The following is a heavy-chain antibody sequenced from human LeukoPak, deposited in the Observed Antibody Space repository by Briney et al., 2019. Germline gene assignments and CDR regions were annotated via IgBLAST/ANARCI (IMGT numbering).Heavy chain of an antibody. D-gene: IGHD3-3*01. CDR3: ARAGVVDRFCYYGMDV. CDR1: GFTFSSYG. J-gene: IGHJ6*02. Sequence: PGRSLRLSCAASGFTFSSYGMHWVRQAPGKGLEWVAVIWYDGSNKYYADSVKGRFTISRDNSKNTLYLQMNSLRAEDTAVYYCARAGVVDRFCYYGMDVWGQGTTVTVSS. CDR2: IWYDGSNK. V-gene: IGHV3-33*01.